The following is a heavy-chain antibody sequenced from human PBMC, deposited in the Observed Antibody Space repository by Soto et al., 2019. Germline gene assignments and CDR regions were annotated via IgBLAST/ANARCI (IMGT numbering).Heavy chain of an antibody. Sequence: HPGGSLRLSCAASGFTFNTFTMNWVRQAPGKGLEWVSGIFGNGGGTYYADSVKGRFTISRDNSKNTLYLQMNSLRADDTAVYYCAKDARPDGYWDFDSWGQGTLVTSP. CDR3: AKDARPDGYWDFDS. CDR1: GFTFNTFT. D-gene: IGHD5-12*01. V-gene: IGHV3-23*01. CDR2: IFGNGGGT. J-gene: IGHJ4*02.